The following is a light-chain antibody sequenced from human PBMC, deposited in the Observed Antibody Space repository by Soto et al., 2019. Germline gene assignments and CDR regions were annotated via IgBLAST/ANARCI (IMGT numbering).Light chain of an antibody. J-gene: IGKJ1*01. V-gene: IGKV1-9*01. CDR2: AAS. Sequence: DIQLTQSPSFVSASVGDRVTITCRASQGISSYLAWYQQKPGKAPKLLIYAASTLQSGVPSRFSGSGSGTEFTLTISSLQSEDFATYYCQQSDRHPPTFGQGTKVDIK. CDR1: QGISSY. CDR3: QQSDRHPPT.